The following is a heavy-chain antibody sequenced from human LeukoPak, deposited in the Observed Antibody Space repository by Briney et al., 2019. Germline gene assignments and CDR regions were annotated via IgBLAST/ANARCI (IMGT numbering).Heavy chain of an antibody. D-gene: IGHD3-16*01. CDR2: IYYSGST. CDR1: GGSISSGGYY. Sequence: SETLSLTCTVSGGSISSGGYYWSWIRQHPGKGLEWIGYIYYSGSTYYNPSLKSRVTISVDTSKNQFSLKLSSVTAADTAVYYCARGDYYDGGGRNWFDPWGQGTLVTVSS. CDR3: ARGDYYDGGGRNWFDP. V-gene: IGHV4-31*03. J-gene: IGHJ5*02.